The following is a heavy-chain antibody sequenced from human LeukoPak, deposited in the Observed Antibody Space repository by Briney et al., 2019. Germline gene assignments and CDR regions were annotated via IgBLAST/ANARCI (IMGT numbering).Heavy chain of an antibody. CDR2: IIPIFGTA. CDR3: ASIGSSSYRLFDY. V-gene: IGHV1-69*13. J-gene: IGHJ4*02. Sequence: SVKVSCKASGGTFSSYAISWVRQAPGQGLEWMGGIIPIFGTANYAQKFQGRVTITADESTSTAYMELSSLRSEDTAVYYCASIGSSSYRLFDYWGQGTLVTVSS. CDR1: GGTFSSYA. D-gene: IGHD6-6*01.